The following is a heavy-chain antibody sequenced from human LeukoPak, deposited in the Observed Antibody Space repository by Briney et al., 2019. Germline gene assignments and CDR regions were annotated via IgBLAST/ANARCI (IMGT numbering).Heavy chain of an antibody. D-gene: IGHD4/OR15-4a*01. V-gene: IGHV4-61*02. CDR3: ARSRVPDYFDY. Sequence: PSETLSLPCTVSGGSIRSGSYYWSWIRQPAGKGLEWIGRIYTSGSTNYNPSLKSRVTISVDTSKNQFSLKLSSVTAADTAVYYCARSRVPDYFDYWGQGTLVTVSS. CDR1: GGSIRSGSYY. J-gene: IGHJ4*02. CDR2: IYTSGST.